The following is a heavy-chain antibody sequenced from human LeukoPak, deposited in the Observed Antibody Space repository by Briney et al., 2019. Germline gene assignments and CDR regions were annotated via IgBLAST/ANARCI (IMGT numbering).Heavy chain of an antibody. CDR3: ARAAYYYDSSGYSDAFDI. J-gene: IGHJ3*02. Sequence: PGGSLRLSCAASGFTFSNYAMSWVRQAPGKGLEWVSAISGSGDSTYYADSVKGRFTISRDNSKNTLYLQMNSLRAEDTAVYYCARAAYYYDSSGYSDAFDIWGQGTMVTVSS. D-gene: IGHD3-22*01. V-gene: IGHV3-23*01. CDR1: GFTFSNYA. CDR2: ISGSGDST.